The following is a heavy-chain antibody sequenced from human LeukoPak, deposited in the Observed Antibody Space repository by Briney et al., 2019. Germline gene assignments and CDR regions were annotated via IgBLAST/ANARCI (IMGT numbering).Heavy chain of an antibody. V-gene: IGHV4-39*01. J-gene: IGHJ6*02. D-gene: IGHD2-2*01. CDR1: GGSISSSSYY. CDR2: IYYSGST. Sequence: PSETLSLTCTVSGGSISSSSYYWGWIRQPPGKGLEWIGSIYYSGSTYYNPSLKSRVTISVDTSKNQFSLKLSSVTAADTAVYYRAAGGGPAAMYYYYYYGMDVWGQGTTVTVSS. CDR3: AAGGGPAAMYYYYYYGMDV.